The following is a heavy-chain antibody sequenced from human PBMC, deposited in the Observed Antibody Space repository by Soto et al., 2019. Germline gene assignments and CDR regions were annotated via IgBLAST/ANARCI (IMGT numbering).Heavy chain of an antibody. J-gene: IGHJ4*02. D-gene: IGHD3-3*01. Sequence: QVQLQQWGAGLLKPSETLSLTCDVSGGSFTGYYWSWIRQPPGRGLEWIGEINQSGSTTYTPSLKRRVTISVGAVKKQFSLNVTSVTAADTAVYYCVSSLNYDFWRDGGRHFYFDYWGRGILATVSS. CDR3: VSSLNYDFWRDGGRHFYFDY. CDR2: INQSGST. V-gene: IGHV4-34*07. CDR1: GGSFTGYY.